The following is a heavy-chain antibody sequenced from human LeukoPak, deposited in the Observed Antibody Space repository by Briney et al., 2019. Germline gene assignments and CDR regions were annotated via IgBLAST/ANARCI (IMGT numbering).Heavy chain of an antibody. D-gene: IGHD3-22*01. CDR1: GYTFTTYP. J-gene: IGHJ4*02. V-gene: IGHV7-4-1*02. CDR3: VRGIDTTGYFNY. Sequence: ASVKVSCKASGYTFTTYPINWVRQAPGKGLEWMGWIDTNTGSPTYAQGLKGRFVFSLETSVSTAFLQINSLEAEDAALYFCVRGIDTTGYFNYWGQGTLVTVSS. CDR2: IDTNTGSP.